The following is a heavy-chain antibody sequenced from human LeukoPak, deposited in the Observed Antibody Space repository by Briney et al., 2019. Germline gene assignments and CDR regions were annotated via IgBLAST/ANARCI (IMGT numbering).Heavy chain of an antibody. J-gene: IGHJ4*02. CDR2: IYDEGRT. V-gene: IGHV3-53*01. CDR3: ARMEADVYNNPFDY. Sequence: AGSLRLSCAASGVTVSSYHRSWVRQAPGKGLEWVSGIYDEGRTDYADSVKGRFTISRDNLKNTLYLQMNSLRVEDTALYYCARMEADVYNNPFDYWGQGTLVTVSS. CDR1: GVTVSSYH. D-gene: IGHD1-1*01.